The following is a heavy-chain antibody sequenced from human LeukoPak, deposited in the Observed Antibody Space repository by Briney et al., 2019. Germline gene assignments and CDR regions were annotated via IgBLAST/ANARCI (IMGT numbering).Heavy chain of an antibody. CDR1: GFTFSSYA. CDR3: ASRYSYGYGQIDY. CDR2: ISYDGGNK. D-gene: IGHD5-18*01. Sequence: GGSLRLSCAASGFTFSSYAMHWVRQAPGKGLEWVAVISYDGGNKYYADSVKGRFTISRDNSKNTLYLQMNSLRAEDTAVYYCASRYSYGYGQIDYWGQGTLVTVSS. V-gene: IGHV3-30*04. J-gene: IGHJ4*02.